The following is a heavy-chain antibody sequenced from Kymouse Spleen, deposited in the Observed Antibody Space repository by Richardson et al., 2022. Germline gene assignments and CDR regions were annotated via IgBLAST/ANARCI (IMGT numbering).Heavy chain of an antibody. V-gene: IGHV4-34*01. CDR1: GGSFSGYY. D-gene: IGHD1-7*01. Sequence: QVQLQQWGAGLLKPSETLSLTCAVYGGSFSGYYWSWIRQPPGKGLEWIGEINHSGSTNYNPSLKSRVTISVDTSKNQFSLKLSSVTAADTAVYYCARGWNSLYYFDYWGQGTLVTVSS. CDR2: INHSGST. CDR3: ARGWNSLYYFDY. J-gene: IGHJ4*02.